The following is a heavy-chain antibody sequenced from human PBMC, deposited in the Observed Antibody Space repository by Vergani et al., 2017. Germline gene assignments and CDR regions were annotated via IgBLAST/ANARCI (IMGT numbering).Heavy chain of an antibody. CDR2: ISWNSGSI. Sequence: EVQLVESGGGLVQPGRSLRLSCAASGFTFADYAMHWVRQAPGKGLEWVSGISWNSGSIGYADSVKGRFTISRDNAKNSLYLQMTSLRAEDTALYYCAKGKVEPQVVFDYWGQGTLVTVSS. V-gene: IGHV3-9*01. CDR1: GFTFADYA. CDR3: AKGKVEPQVVFDY. D-gene: IGHD6-25*01. J-gene: IGHJ4*02.